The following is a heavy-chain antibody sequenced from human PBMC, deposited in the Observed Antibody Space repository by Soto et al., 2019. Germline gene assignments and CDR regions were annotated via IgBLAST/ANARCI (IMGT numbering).Heavy chain of an antibody. V-gene: IGHV1-69*01. CDR2: IIPIFGTA. CDR1: GGTFSSDA. CDR3: ARSRYSSSLTRWYGEDWFDP. D-gene: IGHD6-13*01. Sequence: QVQLLQSGAEVKKPGSSVKVSCKASGGTFSSDAISWVRQAPVQGLEWMGGIIPIFGTANYAQKFQGRVTITADESTSTAYMELSSLRSEDTAVYYCARSRYSSSLTRWYGEDWFDPWGKGTLVTVSS. J-gene: IGHJ5*02.